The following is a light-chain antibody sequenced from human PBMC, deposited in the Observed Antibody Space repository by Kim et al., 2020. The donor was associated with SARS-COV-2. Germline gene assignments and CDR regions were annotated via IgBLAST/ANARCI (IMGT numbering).Light chain of an antibody. CDR2: GAS. J-gene: IGKJ1*01. Sequence: ASGGERVAITCRETSAISNYLAWLHQKTGKVPHRLIYGASSLHNGVLSRCSGGGSGIELILTISSLQPEDFATYYCVQQNTYPWTFGQGTKVDIK. CDR1: SAISNY. V-gene: IGKV1-17*03. CDR3: VQQNTYPWT.